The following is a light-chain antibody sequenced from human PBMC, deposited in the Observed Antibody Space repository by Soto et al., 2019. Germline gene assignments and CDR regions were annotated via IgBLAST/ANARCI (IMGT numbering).Light chain of an antibody. V-gene: IGKV3-11*01. CDR3: QQRTNWLT. CDR1: QNFSTY. Sequence: EIVLTQSPATLSLSPGERVTLSCRASQNFSTYLAWYQQKPGQAPRLLIYDASDRATGIPPRFSGSGSGTDFTLTITSPEPEDSAVYYCQQRTNWLTFGPGTKVDIK. CDR2: DAS. J-gene: IGKJ3*01.